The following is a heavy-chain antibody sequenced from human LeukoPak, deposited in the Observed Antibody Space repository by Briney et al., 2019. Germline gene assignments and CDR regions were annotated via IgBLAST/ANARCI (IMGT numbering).Heavy chain of an antibody. Sequence: GGSLRLSCVASGSTFSDYWMSWVRQAPGKGLEWMANIKEDGSENYYVDSVRGRFTISRDNAKNSLYLQMNSLRAEDTAMYYCARAYAGGIFDSWGQGTLVTVSS. V-gene: IGHV3-7*04. J-gene: IGHJ4*02. CDR3: ARAYAGGIFDS. D-gene: IGHD3-16*01. CDR2: IKEDGSEN. CDR1: GSTFSDYW.